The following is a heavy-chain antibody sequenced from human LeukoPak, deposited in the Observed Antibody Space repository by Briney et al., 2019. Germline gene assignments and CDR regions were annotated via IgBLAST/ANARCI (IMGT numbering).Heavy chain of an antibody. CDR1: GFTFSSYW. J-gene: IGHJ5*02. D-gene: IGHD2/OR15-2a*01. CDR2: INQDGDEK. CDR3: ARNTYYSLVDP. V-gene: IGHV3-7*04. Sequence: GGSLRLSCAASGFTFSSYWMSWVRQAPGKGLEWVANINQDGDEKYYVDSVKGRFTISRDNAKKSLYLQMNSLRAEDTAVYYCARNTYYSLVDPWGQGTLVTVSS.